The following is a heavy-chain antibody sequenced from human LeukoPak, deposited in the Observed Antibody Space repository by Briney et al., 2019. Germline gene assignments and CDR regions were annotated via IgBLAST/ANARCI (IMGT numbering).Heavy chain of an antibody. D-gene: IGHD4-11*01. Sequence: SETLSLTCAVYGGSFSGYYWSWIRQPPGKGLEWIGEINHSGSTNYNPSLKSRVTISVDTSKNQFSLKPSSVTAADTAVYYCARGQGTTGYYYYYGMDVWGQGTTVTVSS. V-gene: IGHV4-34*01. J-gene: IGHJ6*02. CDR3: ARGQGTTGYYYYYGMDV. CDR2: INHSGST. CDR1: GGSFSGYY.